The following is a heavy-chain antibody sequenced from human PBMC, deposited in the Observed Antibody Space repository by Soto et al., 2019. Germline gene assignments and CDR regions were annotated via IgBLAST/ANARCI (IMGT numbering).Heavy chain of an antibody. CDR1: GGSISSSSYY. CDR3: ARFLRRPIVVSAFDI. D-gene: IGHD3-22*01. V-gene: IGHV4-39*01. CDR2: IYYSEST. J-gene: IGHJ3*02. Sequence: PSETLSLTCTVSGGSISSSSYYWGWIRRPPWKGLEWIGSIYYSESTYYNPSLKSRVTVSVDTSKNQFSLKLSAVTAADTAVYYCARFLRRPIVVSAFDIWGQGTMVTVSS.